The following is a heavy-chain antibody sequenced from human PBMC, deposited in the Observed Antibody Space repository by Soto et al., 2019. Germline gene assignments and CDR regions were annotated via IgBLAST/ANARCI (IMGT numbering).Heavy chain of an antibody. CDR1: GFTITSVV. Sequence: QVQLVESGGGVVQPGASLRLSCAASGFTITSVVMHWVRQAPGKGLEWVALMSFDGRKVEYADSAKGRFTISRDNSKNTLFLQLNSLRTEETAVFYCARNNGGDSNGWPWGFDSWGQGTLVTVSS. CDR2: MSFDGRKV. CDR3: ARNNGGDSNGWPWGFDS. J-gene: IGHJ5*01. V-gene: IGHV3-30*04. D-gene: IGHD6-19*01.